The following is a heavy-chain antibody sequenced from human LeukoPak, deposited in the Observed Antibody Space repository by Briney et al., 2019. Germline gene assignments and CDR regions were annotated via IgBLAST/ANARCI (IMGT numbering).Heavy chain of an antibody. J-gene: IGHJ3*02. CDR2: IYSSETT. CDR3: ARRNDFDI. CDR1: GCSITDYH. Sequence: SESLSLTCTASGCSITDYHWSWIRQPPGKGLEWIGYIYSSETTEYKPSLKSRVTISADTSKNQFSLKLTSVTAADTAIYYCARRNDFDIWGQGTMVTVSS. V-gene: IGHV4-4*08.